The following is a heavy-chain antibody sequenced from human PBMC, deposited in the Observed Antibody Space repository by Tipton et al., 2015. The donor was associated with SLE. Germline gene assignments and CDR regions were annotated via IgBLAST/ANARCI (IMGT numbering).Heavy chain of an antibody. D-gene: IGHD6-13*01. J-gene: IGHJ4*02. CDR1: GGSISSHY. V-gene: IGHV4-59*11. CDR3: ARTIGSWYVGYFDY. Sequence: TLSLTCTVSGGSISSHYWSWIRQPPGKGLEWIGYIYYSGSTNYNPSLKSRVTISVDTSKNQFSLKLSSVTAADTAVYYCARTIGSWYVGYFDYWGQGALVTVSS. CDR2: IYYSGST.